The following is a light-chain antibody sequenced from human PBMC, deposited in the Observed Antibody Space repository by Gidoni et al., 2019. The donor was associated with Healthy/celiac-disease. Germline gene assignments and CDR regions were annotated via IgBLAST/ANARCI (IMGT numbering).Light chain of an antibody. V-gene: IGKV4-1*01. CDR2: WAS. J-gene: IGKJ2*02. CDR3: QQYYSTLGT. Sequence: DIVMTQSPDSLAVSLGERATINCKSSQSVLYSSNNKNYLAWYQQKPGQPPKLLIYWASTRESGVPDRFSGSGSGTDFTLTISSLQAEDVAVYYCQQYYSTLGTFXQXTKLXIK. CDR1: QSVLYSSNNKNY.